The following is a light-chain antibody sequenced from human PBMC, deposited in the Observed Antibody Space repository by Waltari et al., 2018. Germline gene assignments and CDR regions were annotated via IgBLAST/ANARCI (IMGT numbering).Light chain of an antibody. CDR1: QSISRF. V-gene: IGKV3-20*01. Sequence: DIFLTQSPGTLSLSPGEGATLSCRASQSISRFLAWYQQKPGPAPRLLIYEASTRATGIPDRFSGSGSGTDFSLTISRLEPEDFAVYYCQKYGTLPATFGQGTKVEIK. J-gene: IGKJ1*01. CDR3: QKYGTLPAT. CDR2: EAS.